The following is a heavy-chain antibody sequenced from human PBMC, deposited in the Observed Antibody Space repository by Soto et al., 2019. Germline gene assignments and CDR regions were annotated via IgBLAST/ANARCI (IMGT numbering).Heavy chain of an antibody. J-gene: IGHJ5*02. CDR2: THHSGRT. CDR3: AKTMAMVRGVKGWFDP. CDR1: GNSMSSSNW. V-gene: IGHV4-4*02. D-gene: IGHD3-10*01. Sequence: PSETLSLTCSVSGNSMSSSNWWNWVRQPPGKGLEWIGETHHSGRTNYNPSLKSRVTISVDTSKNQFSLKLSSVTAADTAVYYCAKTMAMVRGVKGWFDPWGQGTLVTVSS.